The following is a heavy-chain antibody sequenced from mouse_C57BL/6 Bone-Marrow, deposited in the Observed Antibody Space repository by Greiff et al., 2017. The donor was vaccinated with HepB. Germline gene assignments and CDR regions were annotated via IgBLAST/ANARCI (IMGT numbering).Heavy chain of an antibody. CDR3: TGEGTTDY. CDR1: GFTFSNYW. CDR2: IRLKSDNYAT. J-gene: IGHJ2*01. D-gene: IGHD1-1*01. V-gene: IGHV6-3*01. Sequence: EVKLVESGGGLVQPGGSMKLSCVASGFTFSNYWMNWVRQSPEKGLEWVAQIRLKSDNYATHYAESVKGRFTISRDDSKSSVYLQMNNLRAEDTGIYYCTGEGTTDYWGQGTTLTVSS.